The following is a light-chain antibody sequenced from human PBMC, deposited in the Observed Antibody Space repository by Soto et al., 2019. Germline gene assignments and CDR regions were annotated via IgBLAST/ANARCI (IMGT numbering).Light chain of an antibody. CDR2: DAS. J-gene: IGKJ4*01. CDR3: QQRSNWPPV. V-gene: IGKV3-11*01. CDR1: QSVSSY. Sequence: EIVLTQSPATLSLSPGERATLSCRASQSVSSYLAWYQQKPGQAPRLLIYDASNRATGIPARFSGNGSGTDFTLTISSLEPEDFAVYYCQQRSNWPPVFGGGTKVEIK.